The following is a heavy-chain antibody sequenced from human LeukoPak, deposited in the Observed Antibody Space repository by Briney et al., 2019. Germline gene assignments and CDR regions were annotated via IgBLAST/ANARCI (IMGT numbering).Heavy chain of an antibody. Sequence: SETLSLTCTVSGGSISSYYWSWIRQPPGKGLEWIGYIYYSGSTNYNPSLKSRVTISVDTSKNQFSLKLSAVTAADTAVYYCAGSYTSPWYDYFDYWGQGTLVTVSS. J-gene: IGHJ4*02. CDR3: AGSYTSPWYDYFDY. V-gene: IGHV4-59*01. CDR2: IYYSGST. D-gene: IGHD6-13*01. CDR1: GGSISSYY.